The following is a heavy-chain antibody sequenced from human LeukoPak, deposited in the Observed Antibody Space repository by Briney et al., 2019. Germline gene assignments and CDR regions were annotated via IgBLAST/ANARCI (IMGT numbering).Heavy chain of an antibody. J-gene: IGHJ4*02. D-gene: IGHD3-16*02. CDR3: AREGPMITFGGVIVIPPVYFDY. CDR2: IYSGGST. CDR1: GFTVSSNY. Sequence: GGSLRLSCAASGFTVSSNYMSWVRQAPGKGLEWVSVIYSGGSTYYADSVKGRFTISRDNSKNTLYLQMNSLRAEDTAVYYCAREGPMITFGGVIVIPPVYFDYWGQGTLVTVSS. V-gene: IGHV3-53*01.